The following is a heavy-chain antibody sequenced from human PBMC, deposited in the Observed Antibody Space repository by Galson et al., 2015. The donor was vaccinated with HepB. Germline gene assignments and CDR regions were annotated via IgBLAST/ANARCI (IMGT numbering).Heavy chain of an antibody. CDR3: AKDQRYSSGSDY. D-gene: IGHD6-19*01. J-gene: IGHJ4*02. Sequence: SLRLSCAASGFTFSSYGMHWVRQAPGKGLERVAFIRSDGSNTYHADSVRGRFGISRDNSRNTLYQQMNSLRGEDTALYYCAKDQRYSSGSDYWGQGTLVTVSS. CDR1: GFTFSSYG. CDR2: IRSDGSNT. V-gene: IGHV3-30*02.